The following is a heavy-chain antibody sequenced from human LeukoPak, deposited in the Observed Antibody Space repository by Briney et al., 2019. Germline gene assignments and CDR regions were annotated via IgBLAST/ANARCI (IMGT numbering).Heavy chain of an antibody. CDR1: GGSISSGGYY. V-gene: IGHV4-31*03. CDR3: ARLAVASNKEFDY. D-gene: IGHD6-19*01. Sequence: SETLSLTCTVSGGSISSGGYYWSWIRQHPGKGLGWIGYIYYSGSTYYNPSLKSRVTISVDTSKNQFSLKLSSVTAADTAVYYCARLAVASNKEFDYWGQGTLVTVSS. CDR2: IYYSGST. J-gene: IGHJ4*02.